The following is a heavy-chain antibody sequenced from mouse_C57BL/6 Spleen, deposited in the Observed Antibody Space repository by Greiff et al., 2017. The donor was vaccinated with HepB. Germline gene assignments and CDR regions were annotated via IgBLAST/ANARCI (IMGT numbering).Heavy chain of an antibody. CDR1: GYTFTDYY. CDR2: IYPGSGNT. Sequence: QVHVKQSGAELVRPGASVKLSCKASGYTFTDYYINWVKQRPGQGLEWIARIYPGSGNTYYNEKFKGKATLTAEKSSSTAYMQLSSLTSEDSAVYFCASQYGNPPEFAYWGQGTLVTVSA. J-gene: IGHJ3*01. V-gene: IGHV1-76*01. D-gene: IGHD2-1*01. CDR3: ASQYGNPPEFAY.